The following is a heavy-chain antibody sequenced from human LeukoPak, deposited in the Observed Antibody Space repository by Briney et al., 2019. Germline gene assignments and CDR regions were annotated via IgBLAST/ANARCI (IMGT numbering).Heavy chain of an antibody. CDR2: INPDDKSA. V-gene: IGHV3-74*01. Sequence: GGSLRPSCAASGFTFSKYWLHWLRQAPGKGLVWVSRINPDDKSASYADSVKGRFTIARDDARKTLYLQMNSLRAEDTAVLTIVETTFDAFDIWGQGTMVTVSS. J-gene: IGHJ3*02. CDR1: GFTFSKYW. CDR3: VETTFDAFDI. D-gene: IGHD2/OR15-2a*01.